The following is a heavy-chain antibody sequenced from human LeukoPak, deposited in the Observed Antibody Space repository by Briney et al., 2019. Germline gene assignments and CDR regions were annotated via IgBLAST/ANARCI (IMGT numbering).Heavy chain of an antibody. Sequence: SETLSLTCIVSGGSISNSNCYWGWIRQPPEKGLDWIASVYYSGSTYYNPSLKSRVTISIDTSKHQFSLKLSSVTAADTAMYYCARRCGTFDYWGQGTLVTVSS. CDR2: VYYSGST. CDR3: ARRCGTFDY. CDR1: GGSISNSNCY. D-gene: IGHD1-26*01. V-gene: IGHV4-39*01. J-gene: IGHJ4*02.